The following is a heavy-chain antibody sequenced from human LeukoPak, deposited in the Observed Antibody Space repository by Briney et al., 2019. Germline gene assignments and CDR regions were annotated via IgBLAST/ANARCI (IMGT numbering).Heavy chain of an antibody. V-gene: IGHV4-39*01. CDR2: IYYSGST. CDR3: ARYGSGYY. D-gene: IGHD3-10*01. J-gene: IGHJ4*02. Sequence: SETLSPTCTVSGGSISSSGYYWGWIRQPPGKGLEWIGSIYYSGSTYYNPSLKSRVTISVDTSKNQFSLKLSSVTAADTAVYYCARYGSGYYWGQGTLVTVSS. CDR1: GGSISSSGYY.